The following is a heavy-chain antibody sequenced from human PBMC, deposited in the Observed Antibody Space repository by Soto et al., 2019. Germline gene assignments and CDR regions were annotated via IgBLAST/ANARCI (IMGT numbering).Heavy chain of an antibody. J-gene: IGHJ4*02. V-gene: IGHV4-59*02. CDR2: MYYSGKT. CDR1: GVSVSNHY. D-gene: IGHD2-8*02. Sequence: PSETLSLTCTVSGVSVSNHYWSWIRQPPGKGLEWIGYMYYSGKTNYNPSLKSRVTMFTSKNQFSLRLNSVTAADTAVYYCARDDTLTGGFDSWGQGVLVT. CDR3: ARDDTLTGGFDS.